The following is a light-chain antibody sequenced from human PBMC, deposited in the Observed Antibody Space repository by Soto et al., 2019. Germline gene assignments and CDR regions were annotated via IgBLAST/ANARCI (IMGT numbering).Light chain of an antibody. J-gene: IGLJ1*01. Sequence: EPGQRVTISCSGSSSNIGAGYDVNWYRQLPGTAPKLLIYGNSDRPSGVPDRFSGSKSGTPASLAITGLQAEDEADYFCQSYDRSLRTYVFGTGTKVTVL. V-gene: IGLV1-40*01. CDR2: GNS. CDR1: SSNIGAGYD. CDR3: QSYDRSLRTYV.